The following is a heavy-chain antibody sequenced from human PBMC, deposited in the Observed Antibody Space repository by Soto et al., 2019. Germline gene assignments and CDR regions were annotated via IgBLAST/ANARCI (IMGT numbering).Heavy chain of an antibody. D-gene: IGHD1-7*01. CDR3: ATDLELRHHDAFDI. Sequence: SVKVSCKASGFTFTSSAVQWVRQARGQRLEWIGWIVVGSGNTNYAQKFQERVTITRDMSTSTAYMELSSLRSEDTAVYYCATDLELRHHDAFDIWGQGTMVPVSS. J-gene: IGHJ3*02. CDR2: IVVGSGNT. V-gene: IGHV1-58*01. CDR1: GFTFTSSA.